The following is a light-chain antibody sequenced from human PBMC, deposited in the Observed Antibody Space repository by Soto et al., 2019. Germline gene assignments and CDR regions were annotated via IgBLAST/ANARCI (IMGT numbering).Light chain of an antibody. J-gene: IGLJ2*01. Sequence: VLTQPPSASGTPGQRVTISCSGSSSNIGSNTVNWYQQLPGTAPKLLIYSNNQRPSGVPDRFSGSKSGTSASLAISGLQSEDEADYYCAAWDDSLKVVFGGGTKLTVL. CDR2: SNN. CDR3: AAWDDSLKVV. V-gene: IGLV1-44*01. CDR1: SSNIGSNT.